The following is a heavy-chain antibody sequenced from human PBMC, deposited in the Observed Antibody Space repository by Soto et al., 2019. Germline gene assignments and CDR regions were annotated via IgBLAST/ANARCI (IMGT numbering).Heavy chain of an antibody. CDR1: GGSISSGGYS. CDR3: ARVTSP. V-gene: IGHV4-30-2*01. CDR2: IYHSGSI. D-gene: IGHD3-16*01. Sequence: LSLTCAVSGGSISSGGYSWSWIRQPPGKGLEWIGYIYHSGSIYYNPSLKSRVTISVDRSKNQFSLRLSSVTAADTAVYYCARVTSPRGQGTLVTVSS. J-gene: IGHJ5*02.